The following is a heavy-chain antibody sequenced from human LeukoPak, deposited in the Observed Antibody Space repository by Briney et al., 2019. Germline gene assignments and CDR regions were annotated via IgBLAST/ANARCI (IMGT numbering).Heavy chain of an antibody. J-gene: IGHJ5*02. D-gene: IGHD1-1*01. V-gene: IGHV4-30-4*08. CDR1: GGSISSGDYY. CDR3: ARAVQASLQPRFDP. CDR2: IYYSGTT. Sequence: PSETLSLTCTVSGGSISSGDYYWSWIRQPPGKGLEWIGYIYYSGTTYYNPSLKSRVTISVDTSKNQFSLKLNSVTAADTAVYCCARAVQASLQPRFDPWGQGTLVTVSS.